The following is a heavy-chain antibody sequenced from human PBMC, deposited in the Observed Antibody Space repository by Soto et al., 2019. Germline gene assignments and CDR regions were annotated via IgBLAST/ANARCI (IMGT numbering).Heavy chain of an antibody. CDR3: AKTMAYDYYGMDV. J-gene: IGHJ6*02. V-gene: IGHV3-30*18. CDR2: ISYDGSNK. D-gene: IGHD3-16*01. CDR1: GFTFSSYG. Sequence: GSLRLSCAASGFTFSSYGMHWVRQAPGKGLEWVAVISYDGSNKYYADSVKGRFTISRDNSKNTLYLQMNSLRAEDTAVYYCAKTMAYDYYGMDVWGQGTTVTVSS.